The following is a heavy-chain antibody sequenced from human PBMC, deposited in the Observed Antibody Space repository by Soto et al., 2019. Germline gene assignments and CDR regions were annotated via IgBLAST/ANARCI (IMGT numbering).Heavy chain of an antibody. Sequence: SVKVSCKASGGTFGSDAITWVRQAPGQGLEWVGRIIPIFGTTNYARNLQGRVTISADKSTLTSYMELHSLTSDDTALYYCARDRTDSGYYTNWLDPWGQGTQVTVSS. CDR3: ARDRTDSGYYTNWLDP. D-gene: IGHD3-22*01. J-gene: IGHJ5*02. CDR1: GGTFGSDA. CDR2: IIPIFGTT. V-gene: IGHV1-69*06.